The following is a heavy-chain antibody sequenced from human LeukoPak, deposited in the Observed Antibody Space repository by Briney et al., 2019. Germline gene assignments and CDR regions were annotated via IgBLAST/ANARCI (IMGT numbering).Heavy chain of an antibody. Sequence: ASVKVSCKASGGTFSSYAISWVRQAPGQGLEWMGGIIPIFGTANYAQKFQGRVTITADESTSTAHMELSSLRSEDTAVYYCARVIQLPNEYFQHWGQGTLVTVSS. D-gene: IGHD2-2*01. V-gene: IGHV1-69*13. CDR3: ARVIQLPNEYFQH. CDR1: GGTFSSYA. J-gene: IGHJ1*01. CDR2: IIPIFGTA.